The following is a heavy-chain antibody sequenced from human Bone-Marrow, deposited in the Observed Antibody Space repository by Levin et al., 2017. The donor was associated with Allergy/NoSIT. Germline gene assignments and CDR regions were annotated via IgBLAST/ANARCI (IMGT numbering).Heavy chain of an antibody. CDR2: IHPTINT. D-gene: IGHD3-16*02. V-gene: IGHV4-34*01. CDR3: ARTCEAVTFGGVVDYYWYFDL. J-gene: IGHJ2*01. CDR1: GGSFSGHY. Sequence: SETLSLTCTVSGGSFSGHYWGWIRQSPGGGLEWIGIIHPTINTKYNPSLKSRVTISADTSKNQFSLNLSSVTAADTAVYYCARTCEAVTFGGVVDYYWYFDLWGRGTLVSVSS.